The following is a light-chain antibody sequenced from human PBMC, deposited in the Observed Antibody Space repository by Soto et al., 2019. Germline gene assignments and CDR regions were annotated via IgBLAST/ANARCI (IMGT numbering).Light chain of an antibody. CDR2: DAS. CDR1: QSVSKY. J-gene: IGKJ5*01. V-gene: IGKV3-11*01. Sequence: EIVLTQSPATLSLSPGERATLSCRTSQSVSKYFAWYQQKPGRAPRLLIYDASSRATGIPARFIGSGSGTDFTLTIRGLESEDVGIYYCQQRSNWPITFGEGTRLETK. CDR3: QQRSNWPIT.